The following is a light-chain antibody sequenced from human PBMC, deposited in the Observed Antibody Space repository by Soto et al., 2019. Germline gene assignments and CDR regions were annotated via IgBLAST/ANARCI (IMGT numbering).Light chain of an antibody. J-gene: IGKJ5*01. CDR1: EDIGTW. CDR2: AAS. Sequence: DIQMTQSPSSVSASVGDRVTITCRSSEDIGTWLAWYQQNPGKAPKLLIYAASSLQSGVPSRFSGSGSGTDFTLTISSLQPEDFATYYCQHADSFPLITFGQGTRLDIK. V-gene: IGKV1-12*01. CDR3: QHADSFPLIT.